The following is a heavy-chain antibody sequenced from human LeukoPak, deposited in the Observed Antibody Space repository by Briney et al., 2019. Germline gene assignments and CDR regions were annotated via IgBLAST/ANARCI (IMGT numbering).Heavy chain of an antibody. CDR3: ARATNTVTTLYYYYGMDV. J-gene: IGHJ6*02. D-gene: IGHD4-4*01. CDR2: INHSGST. CDR1: GESFSGYY. V-gene: IGHV4-34*01. Sequence: SETLSLTCAVYGESFSGYYWSWIRQPPGKGLEWIGEINHSGSTNYNPSLKSRVTISVDTSKNQFSLKLSSVTAADTAVYYCARATNTVTTLYYYYGMDVWGQGTTVTVSS.